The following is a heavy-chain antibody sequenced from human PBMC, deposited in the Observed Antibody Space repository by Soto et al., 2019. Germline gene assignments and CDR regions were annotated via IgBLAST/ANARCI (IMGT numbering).Heavy chain of an antibody. V-gene: IGHV4-4*07. Sequence: PSETLSLTCTVSGGSLSNYNWNWIRQSAGKGLEWIGRIYYTGITSYNPSLKSRVTMSVDTFNNQISLKLSSVTAADTAIYYCARERTYQLSGGDALDIWGLGTMVTVSS. CDR2: IYYTGIT. D-gene: IGHD2-2*01. J-gene: IGHJ3*02. CDR3: ARERTYQLSGGDALDI. CDR1: GGSLSNYN.